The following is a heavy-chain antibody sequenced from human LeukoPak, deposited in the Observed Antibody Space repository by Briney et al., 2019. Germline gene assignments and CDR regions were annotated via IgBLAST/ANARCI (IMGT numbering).Heavy chain of an antibody. V-gene: IGHV4-34*01. J-gene: IGHJ6*03. CDR2: INHSGST. CDR1: GGSFSGYY. Sequence: SETLSLTCAVYGGSFSGYYWSWIRQPPGKELEWIGEINHSGSTNYNPSLKSRVTISVDTSKNQFSLKLSSVAAADTAVYYCARATLVVVVAATAYYYYYMDVWGKGTTVTVSS. CDR3: ARATLVVVVAATAYYYYYMDV. D-gene: IGHD2-15*01.